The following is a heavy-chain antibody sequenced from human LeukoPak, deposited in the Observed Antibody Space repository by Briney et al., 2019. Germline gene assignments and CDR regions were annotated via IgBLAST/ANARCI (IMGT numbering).Heavy chain of an antibody. CDR1: GFTFDDYA. J-gene: IGHJ6*02. D-gene: IGHD6-13*01. V-gene: IGHV3-30*18. CDR2: ISYDGSNK. Sequence: GGSLRLSCAGSGFTFDDYAMSWVRQAPGKGLEWVAVISYDGSNKYYADSVKGRFTISRDNSKNTLYLQMNSLRAEDTAVYYCAKDHPSSSWYRSNYYYGMDVWGQGTTVTVSS. CDR3: AKDHPSSSWYRSNYYYGMDV.